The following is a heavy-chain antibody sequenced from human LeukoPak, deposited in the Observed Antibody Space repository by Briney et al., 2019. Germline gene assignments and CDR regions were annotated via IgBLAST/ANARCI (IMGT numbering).Heavy chain of an antibody. Sequence: SETLSLTCTVSGGSISSYYWSWIRQPPGKGLEWIGSIYYSGSTYYNPSLKSRVTISVDTSKNQFSLKLSSVTAADTAVYYCARRTLTGYYSDLYYFDYWGQGTLVTVSS. CDR3: ARRTLTGYYSDLYYFDY. D-gene: IGHD3-9*01. CDR2: IYYSGST. V-gene: IGHV4-59*05. J-gene: IGHJ4*02. CDR1: GGSISSYY.